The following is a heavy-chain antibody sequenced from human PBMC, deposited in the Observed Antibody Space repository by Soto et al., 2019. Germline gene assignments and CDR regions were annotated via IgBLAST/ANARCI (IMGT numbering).Heavy chain of an antibody. V-gene: IGHV3-48*01. CDR2: ISSSSSTI. Sequence: EVQLVESGGGLVQRGGSLRLSCAASGLTFSSYSMNWVRQAPGKGLEWVSYISSSSSTIYYADSVKGRFTISRDNAKNSLYLQMNILRAEDTAVYYCAFGEESRSYYYGMDVWGQGTTVTVSS. CDR1: GLTFSSYS. D-gene: IGHD3-10*01. J-gene: IGHJ6*02. CDR3: AFGEESRSYYYGMDV.